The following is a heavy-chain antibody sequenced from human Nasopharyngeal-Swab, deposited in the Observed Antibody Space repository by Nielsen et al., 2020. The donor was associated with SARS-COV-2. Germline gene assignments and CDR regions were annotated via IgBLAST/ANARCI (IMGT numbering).Heavy chain of an antibody. CDR1: GFTFSRFG. CDR2: ISASGVTT. J-gene: IGHJ5*02. D-gene: IGHD6-25*01. CDR3: AKVAGRDNWFDP. Sequence: GESLKISCAASGFTFSRFGMGWVRQAPGEGLEWVSAISASGVTTYYADSVKGRFTISRDNSKNTLYLQMNSLRAEDTAVYYCAKVAGRDNWFDPWGQGTLVTVSS. V-gene: IGHV3-23*01.